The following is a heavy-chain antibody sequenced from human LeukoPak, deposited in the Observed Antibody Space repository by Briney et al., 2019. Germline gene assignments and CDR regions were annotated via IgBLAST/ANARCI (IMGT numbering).Heavy chain of an antibody. CDR2: INPNSGDT. J-gene: IGHJ3*02. V-gene: IGHV1-2*02. CDR3: ARGPSFDI. Sequence: SMKLARKASGYTFTGYYMHWERQAPGQGLEWMGWINPNSGDTNSAQNLQGRVTMTRDTSISTAYMDLTRLRSDDTAVYYCARGPSFDICGQGPMVTVSS. CDR1: GYTFTGYY.